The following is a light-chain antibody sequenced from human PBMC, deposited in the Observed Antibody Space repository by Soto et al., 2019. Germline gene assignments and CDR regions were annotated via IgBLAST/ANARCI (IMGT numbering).Light chain of an antibody. CDR1: QSVSSN. CDR2: GAS. CDR3: QQYNNWWT. Sequence: EIVMTQSPATLSVSPGERATLSCRARQSVSSNLAWYQQKPGQAPRLLIYGASTRATGTPARFSGSGSGTEFTLTISSLQSEDFAVYYYQQYNNWWTFGQGTKVEIK. J-gene: IGKJ1*01. V-gene: IGKV3-15*01.